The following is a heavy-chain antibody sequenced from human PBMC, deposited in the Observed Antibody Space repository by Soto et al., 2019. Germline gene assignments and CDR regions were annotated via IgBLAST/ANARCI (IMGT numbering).Heavy chain of an antibody. J-gene: IGHJ4*02. CDR3: AKGPRAVASRNYFDY. V-gene: IGHV3-23*01. D-gene: IGHD6-19*01. CDR2: ISASGGNT. CDR1: GFTFSRYA. Sequence: AGGSLRLSCEASGFTFSRYAMTWVRQAPGKGLECVSAISASGGNTYNAEYVKGRFTISRDNSKNTLYLQLNSLRPEDTAVYFCAKGPRAVASRNYFDYWGQGTLVTVSS.